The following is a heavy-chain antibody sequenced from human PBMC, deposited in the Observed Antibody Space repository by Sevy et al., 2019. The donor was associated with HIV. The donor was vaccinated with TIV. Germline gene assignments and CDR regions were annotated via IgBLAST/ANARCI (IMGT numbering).Heavy chain of an antibody. V-gene: IGHV3-30*18. J-gene: IGHJ6*02. CDR1: GFTFSSYG. CDR2: ISYEGSNK. CDR3: AKDLVDTAMDTPIGNYYYYGMDV. D-gene: IGHD5-18*01. Sequence: GGSLRLSCAASGFTFSSYGMHWVRQAPGKGLEWVAVISYEGSNKYYADSVKGRFTISRDNSKNTLYLQMNSLRAEDTAVYYCAKDLVDTAMDTPIGNYYYYGMDVWGQGTTVTVSS.